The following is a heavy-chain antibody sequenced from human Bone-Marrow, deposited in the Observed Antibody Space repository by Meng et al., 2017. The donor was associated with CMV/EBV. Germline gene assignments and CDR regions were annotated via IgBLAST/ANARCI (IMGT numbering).Heavy chain of an antibody. CDR1: GFTFSDYY. D-gene: IGHD2-8*01. V-gene: IGHV3-11*04. CDR2: ISSSGSTI. CDR3: ARDPDGFDY. Sequence: GESLKISCAASGFTFSDYYMSWIRQAPGKGLEWVSYISSSGSTIYYADSVKGRFTISRDNAKNLLVLQMNSLRDEDTALYYCARDPDGFDYWGQGTVVTVSS. J-gene: IGHJ4*02.